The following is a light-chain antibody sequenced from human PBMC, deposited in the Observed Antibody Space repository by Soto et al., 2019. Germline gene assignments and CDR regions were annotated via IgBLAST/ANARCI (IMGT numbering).Light chain of an antibody. J-gene: IGKJ4*01. Sequence: EIVLTQSPGTLSLSPGEIATISCRASQSVGRNYLAWFQHKPDQAPRLLIYDASNSATGVTDSFSGSGSGTDFTLSVTRLEPEDCAVYYCHQYAVSPLTFGGGTTVEIK. V-gene: IGKV3-20*01. CDR1: QSVGRNY. CDR3: HQYAVSPLT. CDR2: DAS.